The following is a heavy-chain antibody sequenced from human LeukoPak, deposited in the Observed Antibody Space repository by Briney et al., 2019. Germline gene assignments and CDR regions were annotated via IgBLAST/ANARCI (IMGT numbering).Heavy chain of an antibody. Sequence: PGGSLRLSCAASGFTFSSYGMHWVRQAPGKGLEWVAVIWYDGSNKYFADSIKGRFTISRDNSKNTLYMQMNSMRDEDTDVYYCAKAQYQLLYDYWGQGTLVTVSS. CDR3: AKAQYQLLYDY. V-gene: IGHV3-33*06. D-gene: IGHD2-2*02. CDR2: IWYDGSNK. J-gene: IGHJ4*02. CDR1: GFTFSSYG.